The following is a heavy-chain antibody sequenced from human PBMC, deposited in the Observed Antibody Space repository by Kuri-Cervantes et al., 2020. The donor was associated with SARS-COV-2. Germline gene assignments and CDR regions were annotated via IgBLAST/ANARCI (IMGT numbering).Heavy chain of an antibody. J-gene: IGHJ4*02. CDR1: GYTLSGYY. Sequence: ASVKVSCKASGYTLSGYYLLWVRQATGQGLEWMGWINPNSDDTNYAQKFQGRVTLTTATSINTAYMGLNRLRADDTAVYYCARGPGDSSSDSFDYWGQGTPVTVSS. D-gene: IGHD6-6*01. CDR2: INPNSDDT. CDR3: ARGPGDSSSDSFDY. V-gene: IGHV1-2*02.